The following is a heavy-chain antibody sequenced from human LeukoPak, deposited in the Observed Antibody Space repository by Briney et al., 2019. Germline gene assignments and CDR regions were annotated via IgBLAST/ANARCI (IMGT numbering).Heavy chain of an antibody. J-gene: IGHJ3*02. V-gene: IGHV4-59*01. CDR2: IYYSGST. Sequence: PSETLSLTCTVSGGSISRYYWSWIRQPPGKGLEWIGYIYYSGSTNYNPSLKSRVTISVDTSKNQFSLKLSSVTAADTAVYYCARVARAAFDIWGQGTMVTVSS. CDR3: ARVARAAFDI. CDR1: GGSISRYY.